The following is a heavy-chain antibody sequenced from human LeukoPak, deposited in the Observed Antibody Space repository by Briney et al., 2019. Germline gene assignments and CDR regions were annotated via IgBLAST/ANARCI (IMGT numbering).Heavy chain of an antibody. V-gene: IGHV5-51*01. Sequence: GESLKISCKGYGYSFPNYWVGWVRQMPGKGLEWMGIIYPDDSNTRYSPSFQGQVTISVDKSISTAYLQWSSLRASDTAMYYCARSDYCSNGVCSRGHGFDIWGRGTMVTVSS. CDR3: ARSDYCSNGVCSRGHGFDI. CDR2: IYPDDSNT. J-gene: IGHJ3*02. CDR1: GYSFPNYW. D-gene: IGHD2-8*01.